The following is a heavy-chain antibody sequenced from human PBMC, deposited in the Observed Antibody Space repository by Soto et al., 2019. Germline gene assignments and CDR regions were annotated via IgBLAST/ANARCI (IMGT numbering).Heavy chain of an antibody. D-gene: IGHD6-13*01. V-gene: IGHV3-9*01. CDR1: GFTFDDYA. Sequence: EVQLVESGGGLVQPGRSLRLSCAASGFTFDDYAMHWVRQAPGKGLEWVSGISWNSGSIGYADSVKGRFTISRDNAKNSLYLQMNSLRAEDTALYYCAKDIGDGIAAAGAYYYYGMDVWGQGTTVTVSS. J-gene: IGHJ6*02. CDR2: ISWNSGSI. CDR3: AKDIGDGIAAAGAYYYYGMDV.